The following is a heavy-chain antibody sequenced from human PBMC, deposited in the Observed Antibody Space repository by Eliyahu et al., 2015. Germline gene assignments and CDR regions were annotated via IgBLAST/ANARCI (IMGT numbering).Heavy chain of an antibody. Sequence: QVQLVQSGTEVKKPGASVKVSCKPSGYTFTXXGXSWVRQAPGXGLEWMGWISTYNGDTNYAQILQGRVTMTTDTSTSTTYMELRSLRSDDTAVYYCARGPFCSGSTCYSQFFDYWGQGTLVTVSS. CDR1: GYTFTXXG. D-gene: IGHD2-15*01. CDR3: ARGPFCSGSTCYSQFFDY. CDR2: ISTYNGDT. V-gene: IGHV1-18*01. J-gene: IGHJ4*02.